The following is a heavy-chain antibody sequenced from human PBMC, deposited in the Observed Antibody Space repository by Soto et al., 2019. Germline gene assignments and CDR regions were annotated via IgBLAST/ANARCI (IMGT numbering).Heavy chain of an antibody. Sequence: QVQLVQSGAEVKKPGSSVKVSCKASGGTFSSYTISWVRQAPGQGLEWMGRIIPILGIANYAQKFQGRVTITADKSTSKAYMELSSLRSEDTAVYYCERVIAVAGTGYYNYYMDVWGKGTTVTVSS. D-gene: IGHD6-19*01. CDR2: IIPILGIA. CDR3: ERVIAVAGTGYYNYYMDV. CDR1: GGTFSSYT. J-gene: IGHJ6*03. V-gene: IGHV1-69*02.